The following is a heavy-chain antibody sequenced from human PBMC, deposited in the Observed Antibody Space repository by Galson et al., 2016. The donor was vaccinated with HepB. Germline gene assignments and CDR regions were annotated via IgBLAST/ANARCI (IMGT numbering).Heavy chain of an antibody. Sequence: SETLSLTCSVSGDSISGTSYYWNWIRQPPGKGLEWIGEIYHSGRTNYSPSLKSRVTMSVDKSKNQFSLRLNDVTAAATAVYYCAVDYGGNSAFDSWGQGTLATVSS. CDR2: IYHSGRT. CDR3: AVDYGGNSAFDS. CDR1: GDSISGTSYY. J-gene: IGHJ4*02. V-gene: IGHV4-39*07. D-gene: IGHD4-23*01.